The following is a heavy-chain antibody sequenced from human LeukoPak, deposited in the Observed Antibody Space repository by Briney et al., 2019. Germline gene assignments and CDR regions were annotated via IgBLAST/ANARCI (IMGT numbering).Heavy chain of an antibody. CDR3: ARVYYGRTYDYWYFDL. D-gene: IGHD3-10*01. V-gene: IGHV4-61*02. Sequence: SETLSLTWTVAGGSISSGSYYWSWIRQPAGKGLEWIGRIYTSGSTKYNPSLKSRVTISVDTSKNQFSLKLSSVTAADTAVYFCARVYYGRTYDYWYFDLWGRGTLVTVSS. J-gene: IGHJ2*01. CDR1: GGSISSGSYY. CDR2: IYTSGST.